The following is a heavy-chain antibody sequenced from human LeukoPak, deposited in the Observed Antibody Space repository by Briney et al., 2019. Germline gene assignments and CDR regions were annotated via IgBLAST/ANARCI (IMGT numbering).Heavy chain of an antibody. J-gene: IGHJ3*02. Sequence: GGSLRLSCAASGFTFSSYGMHWVRQAPGKGLEWVAVIWYDGSNKYYADSVKGRFTISRDNSKNTLYLQMNSLRAEDTAVYYCAKVISQDTATPPAFDIWGPRDNGHRLF. V-gene: IGHV3-33*06. CDR2: IWYDGSNK. D-gene: IGHD5-18*01. CDR3: AKVISQDTATPPAFDI. CDR1: GFTFSSYG.